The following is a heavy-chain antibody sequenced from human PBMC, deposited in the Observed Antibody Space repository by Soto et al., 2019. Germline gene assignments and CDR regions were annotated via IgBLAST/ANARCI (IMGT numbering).Heavy chain of an antibody. J-gene: IGHJ5*01. CDR1: GGSFNNDY. CDR2: IFHSGIT. D-gene: IGHD3-22*01. CDR3: ARDRYFYDSAGYYRTLDS. V-gene: IGHV4-59*01. Sequence: PSETLSLTCTISGGSFNNDYWTWIRQSPGKGLEWIGYIFHSGITDYNPSVKSRVTISIDKSKNLFSLRLTSVTAADTAVYYCARDRYFYDSAGYYRTLDSWGQGILVTVPQ.